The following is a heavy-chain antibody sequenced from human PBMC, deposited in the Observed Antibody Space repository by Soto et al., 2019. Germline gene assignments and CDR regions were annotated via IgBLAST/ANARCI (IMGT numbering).Heavy chain of an antibody. D-gene: IGHD4-17*01. CDR1: GFSLRDYY. V-gene: IGHV3-11*01. Sequence: QVQLVESGGGLVKPGGSLRLTCAASGFSLRDYYMSWMRQAPGKGLEWVAHISSSGSTIFYADSVKGRFTISWDNAKKSLYLQMNSLRADDTAVYYCARSSAMTTSFDYWGQGPLFTVSS. CDR2: ISSSGSTI. J-gene: IGHJ4*02. CDR3: ARSSAMTTSFDY.